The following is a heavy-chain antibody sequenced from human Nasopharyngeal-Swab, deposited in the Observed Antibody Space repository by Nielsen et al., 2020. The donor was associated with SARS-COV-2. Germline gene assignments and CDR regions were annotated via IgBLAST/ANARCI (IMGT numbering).Heavy chain of an antibody. CDR2: IYPGASLT. J-gene: IGHJ6*02. Sequence: GESLKISCEASGYTFTTYWIAWVRQMPGKGLEWMGLIYPGASLTRYSPSFEGQVTISADKSTNTAYLQWSSLKASDTAMYYCARLDSSAAGSHFTYALDVWGRGTTVTVSS. CDR3: ARLDSSAAGSHFTYALDV. CDR1: GYTFTTYW. V-gene: IGHV5-51*01. D-gene: IGHD6-19*01.